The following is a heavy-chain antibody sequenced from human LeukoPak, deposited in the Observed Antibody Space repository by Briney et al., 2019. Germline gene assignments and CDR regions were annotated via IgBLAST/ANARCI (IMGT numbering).Heavy chain of an antibody. Sequence: PGGSLRLSCAASGITFSDYYMSWIRQAPGKGLECVSYISSSGGTIDYADSVKGRFTISRDNARNSLYLQMYSLRAEDTAVYYCARGANPFDYNYYYYMDVWGKGTTVTVSS. CDR2: ISSSGGTI. V-gene: IGHV3-11*04. CDR1: GITFSDYY. CDR3: ARGANPFDYNYYYYMDV. J-gene: IGHJ6*03.